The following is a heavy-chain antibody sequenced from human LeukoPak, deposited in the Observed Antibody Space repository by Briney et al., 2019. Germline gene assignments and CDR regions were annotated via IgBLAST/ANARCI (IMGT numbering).Heavy chain of an antibody. CDR1: GYTFTSYG. D-gene: IGHD2-15*01. V-gene: IGHV1-18*01. CDR2: ISAYNGNT. CDR3: ARVCCSGGSCYNWFDP. Sequence: VASVKVSCKASGYTFTSYGISWVRQAPGQGLEWMGWISAYNGNTNYAQKLQGRVTMTTDTSTSTAYMELRSLRSDDTAAYYCARVCCSGGSCYNWFDPWGQGTLVTVSS. J-gene: IGHJ5*02.